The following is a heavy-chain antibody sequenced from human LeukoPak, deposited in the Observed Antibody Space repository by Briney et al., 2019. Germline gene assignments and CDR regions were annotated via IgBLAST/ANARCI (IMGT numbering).Heavy chain of an antibody. V-gene: IGHV3-30*04. D-gene: IGHD4-17*01. J-gene: IGHJ5*02. CDR2: ISYDGSNE. CDR3: ARVHDNGDYGWFDP. CDR1: GFTFSDYN. Sequence: HPGGSLRLSCAASGFTFSDYNMHWVRQAPGKGLEWVAFISYDGSNEYYTDSVKGRFSISRDNSRNTLSLQMNSLRAEDTALYYCARVHDNGDYGWFDPWGQGTLVTVSS.